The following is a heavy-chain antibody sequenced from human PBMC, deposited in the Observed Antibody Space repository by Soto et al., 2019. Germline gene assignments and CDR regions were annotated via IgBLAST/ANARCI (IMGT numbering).Heavy chain of an antibody. Sequence: QVQLVQSGAEVKKPGASVKVSCKASGYTFTNFGISWVRQAPGKGLEWMGWINAYNGNTNYAQKFQGRVTITTDTTTTPAYMEVGSLRFDYTAVYYCARGGTPIDHWGQGTLVTVSS. CDR2: INAYNGNT. V-gene: IGHV1-18*01. D-gene: IGHD3-16*01. CDR3: ARGGTPIDH. J-gene: IGHJ4*02. CDR1: GYTFTNFG.